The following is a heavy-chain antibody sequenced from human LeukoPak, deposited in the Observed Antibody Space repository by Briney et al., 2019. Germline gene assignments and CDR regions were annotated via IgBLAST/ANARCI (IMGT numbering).Heavy chain of an antibody. D-gene: IGHD1-26*01. Sequence: GGSLRLSCVASGFTFSSFAMSWVRQAPGKGLEWVSSISGSGGSTYYADSVKGRFTISRDKSKNSLYLQMNSLRAEDTAVYYCARAVGATEDWGQGTLVTVSS. CDR3: ARAVGATED. V-gene: IGHV3-23*01. J-gene: IGHJ4*02. CDR2: ISGSGGST. CDR1: GFTFSSFA.